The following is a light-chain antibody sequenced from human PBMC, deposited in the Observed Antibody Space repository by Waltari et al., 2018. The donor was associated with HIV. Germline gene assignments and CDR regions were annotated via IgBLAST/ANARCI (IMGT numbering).Light chain of an antibody. CDR1: ALSIQH. CDR2: KDS. V-gene: IGLV3-25*03. Sequence: SYELTQPPSLSVSTGQTARITCSGDALSIQHGYWYHQKPGQAPVLVIYKDSERSSGIPERFSGSSSGTTVTLTISGAQAEDEAAYFCQSTDRSGSYIIFGGGTKLTVL. J-gene: IGLJ2*01. CDR3: QSTDRSGSYII.